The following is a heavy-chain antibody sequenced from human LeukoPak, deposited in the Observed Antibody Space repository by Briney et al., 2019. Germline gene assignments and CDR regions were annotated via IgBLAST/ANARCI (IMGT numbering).Heavy chain of an antibody. D-gene: IGHD2-15*01. Sequence: SETLSLTCAVYGGSFSGYYWSWIRQPPGKGLEWIGYIYYSGSTYYNPSLKSRVTISVDTSKNQFSLKLSSVTAADTAVYYCARGDIVVVVAATPDAFDIWGQGTMVTVSS. CDR2: IYYSGST. CDR3: ARGDIVVVVAATPDAFDI. CDR1: GGSFSGYY. V-gene: IGHV4-30-4*08. J-gene: IGHJ3*02.